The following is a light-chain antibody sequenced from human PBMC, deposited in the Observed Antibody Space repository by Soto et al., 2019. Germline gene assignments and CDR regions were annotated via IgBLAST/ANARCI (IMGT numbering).Light chain of an antibody. Sequence: NVLTQSPGTLSLSPGERATLSCRASQSVSTKLAWYQQKPGQAPRLLISGASNRATGIPDRFSGSGSGTDFTLTFSSLEPEDFAVYYCQQRSNWPRFTFGPGTKVDI. CDR3: QQRSNWPRFT. V-gene: IGKV3-11*01. J-gene: IGKJ3*01. CDR1: QSVSTK. CDR2: GAS.